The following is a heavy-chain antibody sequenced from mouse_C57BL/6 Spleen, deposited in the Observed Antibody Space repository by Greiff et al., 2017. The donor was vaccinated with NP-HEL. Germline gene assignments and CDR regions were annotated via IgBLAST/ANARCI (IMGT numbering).Heavy chain of an antibody. J-gene: IGHJ3*01. CDR3: ARVGEGFAY. CDR1: GFTFSDYG. V-gene: IGHV5-15*01. D-gene: IGHD4-1*01. Sequence: EVHLVESGGGLVQPGGSLKLSCAASGFTFSDYGMAWVRQAPRKGPEWVAFISNLAYSIYYADTVTGRFTISRENAKNTLYLEMSSLRSEDTAMYYCARVGEGFAYWGQGTLVTVSA. CDR2: ISNLAYSI.